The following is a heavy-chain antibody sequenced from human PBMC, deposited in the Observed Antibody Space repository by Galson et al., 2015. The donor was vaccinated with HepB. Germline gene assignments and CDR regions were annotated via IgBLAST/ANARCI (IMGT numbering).Heavy chain of an antibody. CDR2: ISAYNGNT. CDR3: ARVRVGYCSSTSCYKGDWFDP. V-gene: IGHV1-18*01. CDR1: GYTFTSYG. D-gene: IGHD2-2*02. Sequence: SVKVSCKASGYTFTSYGISWVRQAPGQGLEWMGWISAYNGNTNYAQKLQGRVTMTTDTSTSTAYMELRSLRSDDTAVYYCARVRVGYCSSTSCYKGDWFDPWGQGTLVTVSS. J-gene: IGHJ5*02.